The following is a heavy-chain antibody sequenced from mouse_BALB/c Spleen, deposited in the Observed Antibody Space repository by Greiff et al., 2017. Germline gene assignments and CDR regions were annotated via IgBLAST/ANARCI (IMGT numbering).Heavy chain of an antibody. D-gene: IGHD2-2*01. CDR2: SRNKANDYTT. CDR1: GFTFSDFY. J-gene: IGHJ4*01. V-gene: IGHV7-1*02. Sequence: EVMLVESGGGLVQPGGSLRLSCATSGFTFSDFYMEWVRQPPGKRLEWIAVSRNKANDYTTEYSASVKGRFIVSRDTSQSILYLQMNALRAEDTAIYYCARDDGYYYAMDYWGQGTSVTVSS. CDR3: ARDDGYYYAMDY.